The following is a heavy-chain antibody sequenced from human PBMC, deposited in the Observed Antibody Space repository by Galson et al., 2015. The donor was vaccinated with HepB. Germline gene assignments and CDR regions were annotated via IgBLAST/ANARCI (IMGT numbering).Heavy chain of an antibody. Sequence: LSLTCTVSGVSISNYYWSWIRQPPGKGLEWIGYISYSGNTNYNPSLKSRVTISIDTSKNQFSLKLRSVTAADTAMYYCVTRGGNCDFWSNYDGFDIWGQGTMVTVSS. V-gene: IGHV4-59*08. CDR2: ISYSGNT. J-gene: IGHJ3*02. D-gene: IGHD3-3*01. CDR3: VTRGGNCDFWSNYDGFDI. CDR1: GVSISNYY.